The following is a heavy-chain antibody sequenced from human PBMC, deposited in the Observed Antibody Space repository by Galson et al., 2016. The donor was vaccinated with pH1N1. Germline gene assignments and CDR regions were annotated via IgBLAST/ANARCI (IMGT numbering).Heavy chain of an antibody. CDR3: AKTFMGVAYYYGMDV. CDR1: GFTFDDYA. CDR2: ISWNSGII. D-gene: IGHD2/OR15-2a*01. J-gene: IGHJ6*02. V-gene: IGHV3-9*01. Sequence: SLRLSCAASGFTFDDYAMNRVRQAPGKGLEWVSGISWNSGIIGYADSVKGRFTISRDNAKNSPYLQMNSLRAEDTALYYCAKTFMGVAYYYGMDVWGQGTTVTVSS.